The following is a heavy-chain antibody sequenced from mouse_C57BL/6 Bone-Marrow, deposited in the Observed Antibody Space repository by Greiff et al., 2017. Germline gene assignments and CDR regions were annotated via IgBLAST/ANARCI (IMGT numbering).Heavy chain of an antibody. Sequence: VQGVESGPGLVQPSQSLSITCTVSGFSLTSYGVHWVRQSPGKGLEWLGVIWSGGSTDYNAAFISRLSISKDNSKSQVFFKMNSLQADDTAIYYCAIDGYYGYAMDYWGQGTSVTVSS. CDR1: GFSLTSYG. CDR2: IWSGGST. V-gene: IGHV2-2*01. D-gene: IGHD2-3*01. J-gene: IGHJ4*01. CDR3: AIDGYYGYAMDY.